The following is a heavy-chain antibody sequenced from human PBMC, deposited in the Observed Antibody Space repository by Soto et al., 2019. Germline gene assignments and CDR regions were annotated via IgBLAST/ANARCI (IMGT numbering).Heavy chain of an antibody. J-gene: IGHJ6*02. CDR2: IYYSGST. CDR1: GGSISSYY. V-gene: IGHV4-59*01. Sequence: SETLSLTCTVSGGSISSYYWSWIRQPPGKGLEWIGYIYYSGSTNYNPSLKSRVTISVDTSKNQFSLKLSSVTAADTAVYYCASGGEAAAGPEDYYYYGMDVWGQGTTVTVSS. D-gene: IGHD6-13*01. CDR3: ASGGEAAAGPEDYYYYGMDV.